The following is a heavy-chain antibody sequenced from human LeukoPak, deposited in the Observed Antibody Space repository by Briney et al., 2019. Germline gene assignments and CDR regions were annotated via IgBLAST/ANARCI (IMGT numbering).Heavy chain of an antibody. CDR1: GYSISSGYY. J-gene: IGHJ4*02. V-gene: IGHV4-38-2*02. CDR2: IYHSGST. Sequence: ASETLSLTCTVSGYSISSGYYWGWIRQPPGKGLEWIGSIYHSGSTYYNPSLKSRVTISVDTSKNQFSLKLSSVTAADTAVYYCASVVYGSGSYYTFDYWGQGTLVTVSS. D-gene: IGHD3-10*01. CDR3: ASVVYGSGSYYTFDY.